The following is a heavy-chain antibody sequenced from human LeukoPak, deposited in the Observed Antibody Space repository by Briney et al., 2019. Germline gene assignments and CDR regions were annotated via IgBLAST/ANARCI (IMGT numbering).Heavy chain of an antibody. V-gene: IGHV3-23*01. CDR2: ISPSGGSI. CDR1: GFTFNSYP. J-gene: IGHJ2*01. Sequence: GGSLRLSCAASGFTFNSYPMSWVRQAPGKGLEWVSAISPSGGSIYFSDSVRGRFTISRDNSKNTVYVQMNSLRAEDTAVYYCAKLRWEITHYWYFDLWGRAPWSLSRQ. CDR3: AKLRWEITHYWYFDL. D-gene: IGHD4-23*01.